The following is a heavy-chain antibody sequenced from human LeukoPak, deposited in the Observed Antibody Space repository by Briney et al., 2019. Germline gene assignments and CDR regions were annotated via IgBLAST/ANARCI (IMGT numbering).Heavy chain of an antibody. J-gene: IGHJ4*02. CDR2: ISGSGGST. D-gene: IGHD3-16*02. CDR1: GFTFSSYA. Sequence: GGSLRLSCAASGFTFSSYAMSWVCQAPGKGLEWVSAISGSGGSTYYADSVKGRFTISRDNSKNTLYLQMNSLRAEDTAVYYCAKRADYDYVWGSYRYTNKYYFDYWGQGTLVTVSS. CDR3: AKRADYDYVWGSYRYTNKYYFDY. V-gene: IGHV3-23*01.